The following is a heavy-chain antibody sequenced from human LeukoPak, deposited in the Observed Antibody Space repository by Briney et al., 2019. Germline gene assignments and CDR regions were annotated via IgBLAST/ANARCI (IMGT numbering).Heavy chain of an antibody. D-gene: IGHD3-10*01. V-gene: IGHV3-48*01. J-gene: IGHJ4*02. Sequence: GGSLRLSCAASGFTFSRYTMNWVRQAPGKGLEWVSNISSSSSTIYYADSVKGRFTISRDNAKNSLYLQMNSLRAEDTAVYYCARGRDTMVRGVIFYWGQGTLVTVSS. CDR3: ARGRDTMVRGVIFY. CDR2: ISSSSSTI. CDR1: GFTFSRYT.